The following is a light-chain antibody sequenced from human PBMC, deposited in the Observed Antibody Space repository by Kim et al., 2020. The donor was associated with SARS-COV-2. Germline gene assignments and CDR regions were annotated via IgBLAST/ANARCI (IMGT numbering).Light chain of an antibody. CDR2: YDS. Sequence: SYELTQPPSVSVAPGQTARITCGGDNIGSKSVHWYQQRPGQAPVVVMYYDSDRPSGIPERLSGSNSGNTATLTISRVEAGDEADYYCQVWGTSSDHSVFGGGTQLTVL. CDR3: QVWGTSSDHSV. J-gene: IGLJ3*02. V-gene: IGLV3-21*04. CDR1: NIGSKS.